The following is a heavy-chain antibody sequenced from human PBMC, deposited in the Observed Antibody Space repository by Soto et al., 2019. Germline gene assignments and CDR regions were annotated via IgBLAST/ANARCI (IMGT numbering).Heavy chain of an antibody. CDR3: VKDGSSGWPYFGDMDV. J-gene: IGHJ6*02. D-gene: IGHD6-19*01. CDR1: GFTFSSYG. CDR2: ILYDGSKK. Sequence: QVQLVESGGGVVQPGRSLRRSCAASGFTFSSYGMHWVRQAPGKGLEWVAVILYDGSKKYYADSVKGRFTISRDNSKKAMYLQMSSLRGEDTALYYCVKDGSSGWPYFGDMDVWGRGTTVTVSS. V-gene: IGHV3-30*18.